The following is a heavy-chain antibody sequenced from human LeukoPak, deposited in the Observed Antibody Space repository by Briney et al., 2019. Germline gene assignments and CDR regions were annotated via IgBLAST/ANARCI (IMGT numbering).Heavy chain of an antibody. J-gene: IGHJ6*02. D-gene: IGHD4-17*01. CDR1: GFTFSSYA. V-gene: IGHV3-30-3*01. CDR3: ARGGYGDYSSYYYGMDV. CDR2: ISYDGSNK. Sequence: GRSLRLSCAASGFTFSSYAMHWVRQAPGKGLEWVAVISYDGSNKYYADSVKGRFTISRDNSKNTLYLQMNSLRAEDTAVYHCARGGYGDYSSYYYGMDVWGQGPRSPSP.